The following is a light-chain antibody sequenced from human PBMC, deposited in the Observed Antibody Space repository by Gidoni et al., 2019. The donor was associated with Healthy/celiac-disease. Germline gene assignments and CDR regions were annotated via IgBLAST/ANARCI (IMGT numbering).Light chain of an antibody. CDR1: QGSRND. Sequence: AIQMTQSPSPLSASVGDRVTITCRASQGSRNDLGWYQQKPGKDPKLLIYAASSLQSGVPSRFSGSGSGTDFTLTISSLQPEDFATYYCLQDYNYPWTFGQGTKVEIK. CDR2: AAS. V-gene: IGKV1-6*01. CDR3: LQDYNYPWT. J-gene: IGKJ1*01.